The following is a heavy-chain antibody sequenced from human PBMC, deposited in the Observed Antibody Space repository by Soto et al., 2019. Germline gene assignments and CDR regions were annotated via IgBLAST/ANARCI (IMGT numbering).Heavy chain of an antibody. Sequence: SETLSLTCTVSGGSISSGGYYWSWIRQHPGKGLEWIGYIYYSGSTYYNPSLKSRVTISVDTSKNQFSLKLSSVTAADTAGYYCAGVSGGWSGYYIRSTPDDYYYYGMDVWGQGTTVTVSS. D-gene: IGHD3-3*01. V-gene: IGHV4-31*03. CDR2: IYYSGST. J-gene: IGHJ6*02. CDR3: AGVSGGWSGYYIRSTPDDYYYYGMDV. CDR1: GGSISSGGYY.